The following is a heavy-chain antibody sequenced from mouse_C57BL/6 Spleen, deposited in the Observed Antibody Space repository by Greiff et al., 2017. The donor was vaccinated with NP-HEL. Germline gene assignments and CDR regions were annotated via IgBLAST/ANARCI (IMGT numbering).Heavy chain of an antibody. D-gene: IGHD2-5*01. Sequence: EVQLQQSGPVLVKPGASVKMSCKASGYTFTDYYMNWVKQSHGKSLEWIGVINPYNGGTSYNQKFKGKATLTVDKSSSTAYMELNSLTSEDSAVYYCARAYYSNPLDYWGQGTSVTVSS. CDR1: GYTFTDYY. V-gene: IGHV1-19*01. CDR2: INPYNGGT. CDR3: ARAYYSNPLDY. J-gene: IGHJ4*01.